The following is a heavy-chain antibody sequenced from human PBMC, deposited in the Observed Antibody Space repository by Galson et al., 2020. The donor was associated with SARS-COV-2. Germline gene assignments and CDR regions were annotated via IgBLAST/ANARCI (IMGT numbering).Heavy chain of an antibody. D-gene: IGHD3-9*01. CDR3: ARDILRYFDWLLYRADAFDI. Sequence: ASVKVSCKASGYTFTSYGISWVRQAPGQGLEWMGWISAYNGNTNYAQKLQGRVTMTTDTSTSTAYMELRSLRSDDTAVYYCARDILRYFDWLLYRADAFDIWGQGTMVTVSS. CDR1: GYTFTSYG. J-gene: IGHJ3*02. CDR2: ISAYNGNT. V-gene: IGHV1-18*01.